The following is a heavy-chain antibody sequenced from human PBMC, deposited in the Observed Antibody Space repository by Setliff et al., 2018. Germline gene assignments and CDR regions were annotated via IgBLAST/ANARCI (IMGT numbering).Heavy chain of an antibody. CDR3: VRDRAAIVVGPPTAAFDI. D-gene: IGHD2-2*01. J-gene: IGHJ3*02. CDR2: IYPGDSDT. CDR1: GYSFTTYW. V-gene: IGHV5-51*01. Sequence: PGESLKISCKGSGYSFTTYWIGWVRQMPGKGLEWMGLIYPGDSDTRYSPSFQGQVTISADRSISTAYMEVRSLRSDDTAQYYCVRDRAAIVVGPPTAAFDIWGQGTMVTVSS.